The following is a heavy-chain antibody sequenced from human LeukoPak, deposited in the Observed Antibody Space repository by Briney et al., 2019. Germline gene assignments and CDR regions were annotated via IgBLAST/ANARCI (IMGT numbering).Heavy chain of an antibody. D-gene: IGHD1-26*01. J-gene: IGHJ4*02. CDR1: GFTFNNYA. V-gene: IGHV3-23*01. CDR2: ISGSGGST. CDR3: AKDHFSGSYYEGIDY. Sequence: GGSLRLSCAASGFTFNNYAMNWVRQAPGKGLEWVSAISGSGGSTYYADSVKGRFTISRDNSKNTLYLQMKSLKAEDTAVYYCAKDHFSGSYYEGIDYWGQGTLVTVSS.